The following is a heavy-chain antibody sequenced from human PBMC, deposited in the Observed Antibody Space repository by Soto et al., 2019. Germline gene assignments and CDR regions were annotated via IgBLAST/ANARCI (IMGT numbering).Heavy chain of an antibody. CDR3: ARLLAQNNPIDLAARPHYYYYGMDV. CDR1: GGSISSSSYY. J-gene: IGHJ6*02. V-gene: IGHV4-39*01. Sequence: QLQLQESGPGLVKPSETLSLTCTVSGGSISSSSYYWGWIRQPPGKGLEWIGSIYYSGSTYYNPSLKSRVTLSVATSKNQFSLKLSSVTAADTAVYYCARLLAQNNPIDLAARPHYYYYGMDVWGQGTTVTVSS. D-gene: IGHD6-13*01. CDR2: IYYSGST.